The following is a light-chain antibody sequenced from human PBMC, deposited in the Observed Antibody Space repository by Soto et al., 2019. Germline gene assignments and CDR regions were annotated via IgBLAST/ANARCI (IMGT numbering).Light chain of an antibody. J-gene: IGKJ2*01. V-gene: IGKV1-5*03. CDR1: QSLSYW. CDR2: KAS. Sequence: DIQMTQSPSTLSASVGDTVTITCRASQSLSYWLAWYQQKPGQAPKLLIHKASTLESGVPSRFSGSGSGTEFTLTISSLQPDDFATFYCQQYDRFPYTFGQGTKPEIK. CDR3: QQYDRFPYT.